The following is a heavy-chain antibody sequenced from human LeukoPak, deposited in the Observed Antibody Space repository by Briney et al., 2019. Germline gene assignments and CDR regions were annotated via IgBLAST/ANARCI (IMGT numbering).Heavy chain of an antibody. CDR2: ISPYNGNT. V-gene: IGHV1-18*01. J-gene: IGHJ4*02. Sequence: ASVKVSCKASGYTFTNYGITWVRQAPGQGLEWMGWISPYNGNTNYPQTLQGRVTMTTDTSTSTAYMELRSLKSDDTALYYCATEGGWQPTDYGDHVYWGQGTLVTVSS. CDR3: ATEGGWQPTDYGDHVY. D-gene: IGHD4-17*01. CDR1: GYTFTNYG.